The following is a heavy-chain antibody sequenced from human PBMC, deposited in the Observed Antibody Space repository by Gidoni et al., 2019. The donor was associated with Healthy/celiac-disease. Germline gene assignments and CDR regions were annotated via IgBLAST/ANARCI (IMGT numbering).Heavy chain of an antibody. J-gene: IGHJ5*02. CDR2: TYHRSKWYN. CDR3: ASEESMAQSPFDP. D-gene: IGHD3-10*01. CDR1: GDSVPSNSAA. Sequence: QVQLQQSGPGLVKPSQTLSLTCAISGDSVPSNSAAWNWIRQSPSSGLEWLGRTYHRSKWYNDYAVSVKSRITINPDTSKNQFSLQLNSVTPEDTAVYYCASEESMAQSPFDPWGQGTLVTFSS. V-gene: IGHV6-1*01.